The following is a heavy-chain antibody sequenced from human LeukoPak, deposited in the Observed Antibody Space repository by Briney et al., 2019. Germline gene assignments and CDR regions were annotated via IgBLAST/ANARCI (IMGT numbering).Heavy chain of an antibody. CDR1: GGSFSGYY. CDR2: INRSGST. D-gene: IGHD6-6*01. V-gene: IGHV4-34*01. J-gene: IGHJ4*02. CDR3: AREEVWQLVYFDY. Sequence: SETLSLTCAVYGGSFSGYYWSWIRQPPGKGLEWIGEINRSGSTNYNPSLKSRVTISVDTSKNQFSQKLSSVTAADTAVYYCAREEVWQLVYFDYWGQGTLVTVSS.